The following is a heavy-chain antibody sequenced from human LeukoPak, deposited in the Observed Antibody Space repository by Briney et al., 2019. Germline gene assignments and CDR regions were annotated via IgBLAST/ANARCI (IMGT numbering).Heavy chain of an antibody. CDR2: INIYKGNT. J-gene: IGHJ2*01. CDR1: GYIFTSHG. Sequence: GASVKVSCKASGYIFTSHGLSWVRQASGQGLEWMGWINIYKGNTNYAQKFQGRVTMTTDTSTSTAYMELRSLRSDDTAVYYCARHSSGWYGYFDLWGRGTLVTVSS. V-gene: IGHV1-18*01. CDR3: ARHSSGWYGYFDL. D-gene: IGHD6-25*01.